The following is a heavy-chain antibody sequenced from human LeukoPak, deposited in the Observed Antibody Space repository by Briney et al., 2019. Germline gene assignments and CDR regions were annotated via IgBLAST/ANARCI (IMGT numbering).Heavy chain of an antibody. CDR3: ARGGHDYDDYYYYYGMDV. Sequence: VASVKVSCKASGYTFTSYGISWVRQAPGQGLEWMGWISAYNGNTNYAQKLQGRVTMTTDTSTSTAYMELRSLRSDDTAVYYCARGGHDYDDYYYYYGMDVWGQGTTVTVSS. CDR1: GYTFTSYG. J-gene: IGHJ6*02. V-gene: IGHV1-18*01. D-gene: IGHD4-17*01. CDR2: ISAYNGNT.